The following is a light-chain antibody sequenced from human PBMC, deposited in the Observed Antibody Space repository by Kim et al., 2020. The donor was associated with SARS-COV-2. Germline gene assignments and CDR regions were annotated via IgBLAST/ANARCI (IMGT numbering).Light chain of an antibody. Sequence: QPVLTQSPSASASLGASVKLTCTLSSGHSSYAIAWHQQQPEKGPRYLMKLNSDGSHSKGDGIPDRFSGSSSGAERYLTISSLQSEDEADYYCQTWGTGNWVFGGGTQLTFL. CDR1: SGHSSYA. J-gene: IGLJ3*02. V-gene: IGLV4-69*01. CDR3: QTWGTGNWV. CDR2: LNSDGSH.